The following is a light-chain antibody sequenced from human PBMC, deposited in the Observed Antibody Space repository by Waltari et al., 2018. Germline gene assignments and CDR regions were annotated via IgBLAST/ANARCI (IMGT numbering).Light chain of an antibody. Sequence: DTQMTQSPSSLSASVGDRVTITCRASQRISNYLAWFQQKPGKVPKLLIYAASTLESGVPSRFSGSGSGTEFTLTISSLQPEDVATYYCHKYNSVPFTFGPGTKVDI. CDR1: QRISNY. CDR3: HKYNSVPFT. J-gene: IGKJ3*01. CDR2: AAS. V-gene: IGKV1-27*01.